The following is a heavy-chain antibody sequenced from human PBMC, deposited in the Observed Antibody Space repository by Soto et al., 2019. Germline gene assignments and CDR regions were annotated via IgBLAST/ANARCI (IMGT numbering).Heavy chain of an antibody. J-gene: IGHJ4*02. D-gene: IGHD2-21*02. Sequence: EVQLVESGGGLVQPGGSLRLSCAASGFTVSSNYMSWVRQAPGKGLEWVAVIYSGGSTYYADSVKGRFTISRHNSKNTLYLQMNSLRAEDTAVYYCAREGDENYFDYWGQGTLVTVSS. V-gene: IGHV3-53*04. CDR3: AREGDENYFDY. CDR2: IYSGGST. CDR1: GFTVSSNY.